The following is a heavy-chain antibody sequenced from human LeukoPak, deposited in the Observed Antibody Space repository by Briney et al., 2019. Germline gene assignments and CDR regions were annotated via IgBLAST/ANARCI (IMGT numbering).Heavy chain of an antibody. V-gene: IGHV1-2*02. CDR1: GYTFTGYY. J-gene: IGHJ4*02. CDR2: INPNSGGT. D-gene: IGHD5-12*01. CDR3: ARDGYSGYGAGTVPCDY. Sequence: ASVKVSCKASGYTFTGYYMHWVRQAPGQGLEWMGWINPNSGGTNYAQKFQGRVTMTRDTSISTAYMELSRLRSDDTAVYYCARDGYSGYGAGTVPCDYWGQGTLVTVSS.